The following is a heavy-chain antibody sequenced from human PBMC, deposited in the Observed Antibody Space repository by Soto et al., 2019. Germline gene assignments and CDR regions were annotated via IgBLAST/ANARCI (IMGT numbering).Heavy chain of an antibody. CDR3: AKDRYRIQLWLGGGYYYYGMDV. V-gene: IGHV3-30*18. Sequence: VQLVESGGGVVQPGRSLRLSCAASGFTFSSYGMHWVRQAPGKGLEWVAVISYDGSNKYYADSVKGRFTISRDNSKNTLYLQMNSLRAEDTAVYYCAKDRYRIQLWLGGGYYYYGMDVWGQGTTVTVSS. D-gene: IGHD5-18*01. J-gene: IGHJ6*02. CDR1: GFTFSSYG. CDR2: ISYDGSNK.